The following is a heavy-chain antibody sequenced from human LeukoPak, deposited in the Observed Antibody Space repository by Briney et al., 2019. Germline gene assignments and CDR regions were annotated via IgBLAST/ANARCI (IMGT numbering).Heavy chain of an antibody. CDR3: ARQKYIGRNNWFDA. CDR1: GGSIRSSYYY. Sequence: SETLSLTCTVSGGSIRSSYYYWGWIRQPPGKGLEWIGSIYDSGSTYYNPSLKSRVTISVDTSKNHFSLKVTSVTAADTAIYYCARQKYIGRNNWFDAWGQGSLVTVSS. V-gene: IGHV4-39*01. D-gene: IGHD5-18*01. CDR2: IYDSGST. J-gene: IGHJ5*02.